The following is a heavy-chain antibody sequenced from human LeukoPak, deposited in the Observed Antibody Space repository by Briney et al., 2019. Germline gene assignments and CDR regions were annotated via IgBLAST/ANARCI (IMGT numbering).Heavy chain of an antibody. J-gene: IGHJ5*02. CDR3: ARGTYYYDSSGYFNWFDP. CDR2: ISAYNGNT. Sequence: ASVNVSCKASGYTFTSYGISWVRPAPGQGLECMGWISAYNGNTNYARKLQGRVTMTTDTSTSTAYMELRSLRSDDTAVYYCARGTYYYDSSGYFNWFDPWGQGTLVTVSS. D-gene: IGHD3-22*01. CDR1: GYTFTSYG. V-gene: IGHV1-18*01.